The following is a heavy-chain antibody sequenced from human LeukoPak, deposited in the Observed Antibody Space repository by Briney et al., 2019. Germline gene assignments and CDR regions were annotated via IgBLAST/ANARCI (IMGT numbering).Heavy chain of an antibody. CDR3: ARSETTYYYDSSVYIYYYYGMDV. CDR1: GFTFSNYW. D-gene: IGHD3-22*01. J-gene: IGHJ6*02. CDR2: IKQDGSEK. Sequence: PGGSLRLCCAASGFTFSNYWMTWVRQAAGKGLEWVANIKQDGSEKYYVDSVKGRFTISRDNAKNSLYLQMNSLRAEDTAVYYCARSETTYYYDSSVYIYYYYGMDVWGQGTTVTVSS. V-gene: IGHV3-7*01.